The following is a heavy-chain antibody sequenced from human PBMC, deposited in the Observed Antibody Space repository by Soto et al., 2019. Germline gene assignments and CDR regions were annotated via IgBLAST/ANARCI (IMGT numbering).Heavy chain of an antibody. CDR1: GYTFTTYG. CDR2: ISAYNGNT. Sequence: ASVKVSCKASGYTFTTYGFSWVRQAPGQGLECVGWISAYNGNTHYSQKFQGRVTMTTDTSTTTAYMELRSLTSGDTAVYYCASDPIYHNDGSGYYPLGYWG. D-gene: IGHD3-22*01. CDR3: ASDPIYHNDGSGYYPLGY. J-gene: IGHJ4*01. V-gene: IGHV1-18*04.